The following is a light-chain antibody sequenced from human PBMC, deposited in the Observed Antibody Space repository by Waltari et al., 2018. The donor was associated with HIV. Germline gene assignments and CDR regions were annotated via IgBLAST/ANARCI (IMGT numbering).Light chain of an antibody. J-gene: IGLJ2*01. CDR3: QSYDSGSSGSV. V-gene: IGLV1-40*01. Sequence: QSVLTQPPSVSGAPEQLVTISCTWSSLNIGAGFAVPRYQQLPGPAPKHLMNDNNNRASGGPDRFSGSKFGPSASLAITGLQAEDEAYYYCQSYDSGSSGSVFGGGTKLTVL. CDR2: DNN. CDR1: SLNIGAGFA.